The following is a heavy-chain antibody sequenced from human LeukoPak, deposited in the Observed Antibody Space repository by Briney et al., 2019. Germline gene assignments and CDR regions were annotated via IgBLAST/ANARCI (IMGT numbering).Heavy chain of an antibody. V-gene: IGHV3-30*09. CDR1: GFTFSSYA. J-gene: IGHJ4*02. CDR3: ARGQITMISIL. CDR2: ISYDGSNK. D-gene: IGHD3-22*01. Sequence: PGRSLRLSCAASGFTFSSYAMHWVRQAPGKGLEWVAVISYDGSNKYYADSVKGRFAISRDNSKNTLYLQMNSLRAEDTAVYYCARGQITMISILWGQGTLVTVSS.